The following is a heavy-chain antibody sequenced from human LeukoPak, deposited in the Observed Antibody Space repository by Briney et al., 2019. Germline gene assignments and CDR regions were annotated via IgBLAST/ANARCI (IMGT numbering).Heavy chain of an antibody. D-gene: IGHD3-10*01. CDR3: ARDKYYGSGSYYLFDY. CDR1: GYTFTGYY. CDR2: INPNSGGT. Sequence: ASVKVSCKASGYTFTGYYMHWVRQAPGQGLEWMGWINPNSGGTNYAQKFQGWVTMTRDTSTSTAYMELSSLRSEDTAVYYCARDKYYGSGSYYLFDYWGQGTLVTVSS. J-gene: IGHJ4*02. V-gene: IGHV1-2*04.